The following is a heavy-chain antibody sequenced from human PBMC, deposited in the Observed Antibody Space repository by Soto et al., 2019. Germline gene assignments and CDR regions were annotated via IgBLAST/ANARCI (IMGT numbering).Heavy chain of an antibody. CDR3: ARGGLEPFDY. V-gene: IGHV3-74*01. CDR2: INDYGTTI. J-gene: IGHJ4*02. Sequence: EVQLVESGGGLVQSGGSRRLSCAASGFPLGNSGMNWVRQAPGKGLVWVSRINDYGTTINYAESVEGRFIISRDDAKSEVYLQMNNLRAEDSAVYYCARGGLEPFDYWGQGALVTVSS. D-gene: IGHD1-1*01. CDR1: GFPLGNSG.